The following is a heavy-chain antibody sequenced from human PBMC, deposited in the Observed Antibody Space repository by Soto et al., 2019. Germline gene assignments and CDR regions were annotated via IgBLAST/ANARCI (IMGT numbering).Heavy chain of an antibody. CDR2: ISPYNGNT. CDR1: GYTFTSYS. CDR3: AREGLIAVLGDAFDT. Sequence: ASVKVSCKASGYTFTSYSMSWVRQAPGQGLEWMGWISPYNGNTKYAQKLQGRVTMTTDTSTSTAYMELRRLRSDDTAIYYCAREGLIAVLGDAFDTWAQGTMVTVSS. D-gene: IGHD6-19*01. J-gene: IGHJ3*02. V-gene: IGHV1-18*04.